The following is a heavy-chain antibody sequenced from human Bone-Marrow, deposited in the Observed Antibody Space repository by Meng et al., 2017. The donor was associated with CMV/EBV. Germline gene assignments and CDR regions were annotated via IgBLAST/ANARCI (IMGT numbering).Heavy chain of an antibody. CDR1: RYTSTRPA. V-gene: IGHV1-3*01. D-gene: IGHD2-2*01. Sequence: SRYTSTRPAVHWLRQAPGQRPDCMAWINVANGDTKYSQNFQGRLTVTRDTSASTAYMELNNLRSEDTAVYYCVRDIKYQLIYWFDPWGQGTLVTVSS. CDR3: VRDIKYQLIYWFDP. J-gene: IGHJ5*02. CDR2: INVANGDT.